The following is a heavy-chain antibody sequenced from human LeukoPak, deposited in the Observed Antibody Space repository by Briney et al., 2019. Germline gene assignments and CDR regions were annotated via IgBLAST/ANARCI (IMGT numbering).Heavy chain of an antibody. Sequence: GGSLRLSCAASGFTFSSYEMNWVRQAPGKGLEWVSYISSSGSTIYYADSVKGRFTISRDNAKNSLYLQMNSLRAEDTAAYYCARDGYCSGGSCYDYWGQGTLVTVSS. V-gene: IGHV3-48*03. CDR1: GFTFSSYE. D-gene: IGHD2-15*01. CDR3: ARDGYCSGGSCYDY. J-gene: IGHJ4*02. CDR2: ISSSGSTI.